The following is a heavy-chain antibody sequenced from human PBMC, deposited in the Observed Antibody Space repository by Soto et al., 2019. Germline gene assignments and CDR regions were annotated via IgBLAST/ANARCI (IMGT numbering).Heavy chain of an antibody. D-gene: IGHD3-3*01. J-gene: IGHJ4*02. Sequence: PSETLSLTCAVYGAPFSGYYWTWIRQPPWKGLEWIGEINHTGITKYNPSLKSRVTISLDTSKNQFSLGLRSVTAADTAVYYCARGRRIFGAVTPFEYWGQGTQVTVSS. V-gene: IGHV4-34*01. CDR1: GAPFSGYY. CDR2: INHTGIT. CDR3: ARGRRIFGAVTPFEY.